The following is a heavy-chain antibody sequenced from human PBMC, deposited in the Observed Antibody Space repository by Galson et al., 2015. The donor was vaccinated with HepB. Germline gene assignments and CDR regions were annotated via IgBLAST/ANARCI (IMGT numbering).Heavy chain of an antibody. V-gene: IGHV3-48*01. Sequence: SLRLSCAASGFVFSTYNMNWVRQAPGKGLEWVSYISSSGSTIYYADSVKGRFSISRDNAKRSLYLLMKSLRAEDTAVYYCVGDSGQYLFDYWGQGTLVTVSS. CDR1: GFVFSTYN. CDR2: ISSSGSTI. CDR3: VGDSGQYLFDY. D-gene: IGHD2/OR15-2a*01. J-gene: IGHJ4*02.